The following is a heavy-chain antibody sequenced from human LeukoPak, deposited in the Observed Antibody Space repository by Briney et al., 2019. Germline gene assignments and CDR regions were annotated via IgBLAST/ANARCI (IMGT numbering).Heavy chain of an antibody. J-gene: IGHJ6*03. CDR2: IWYDGSNK. CDR1: GFTFSSYG. V-gene: IGHV3-33*01. D-gene: IGHD2-21*02. Sequence: PGGSLRLSCAAPGFTFSSYGMHWVRQAPGKGLEWVAVIWYDGSNKYYADSVKGRFTISRDNSKNTLYLQMNSLRAEDTAVYYCAREVVTAIPSNYYYYMDVWGKGTTVTVSS. CDR3: AREVVTAIPSNYYYYMDV.